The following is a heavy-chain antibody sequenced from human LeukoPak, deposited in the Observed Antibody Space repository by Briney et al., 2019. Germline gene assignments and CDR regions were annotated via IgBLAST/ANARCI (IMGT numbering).Heavy chain of an antibody. CDR1: GFTFSSYS. V-gene: IGHV3-33*08. D-gene: IGHD4-11*01. Sequence: GGSLRLSCAAPGFTFSSYSMNWVRQAPGKGLEWVAVIWYDGSNKYYADSVKGRFTISRDNSKNTLYLQMNSLRAEDTAVYYCARDKVTNYFDYWGQGTLVTVSS. J-gene: IGHJ4*02. CDR2: IWYDGSNK. CDR3: ARDKVTNYFDY.